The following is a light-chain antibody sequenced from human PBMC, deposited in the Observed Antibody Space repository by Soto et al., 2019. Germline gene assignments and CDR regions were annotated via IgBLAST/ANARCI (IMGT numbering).Light chain of an antibody. CDR2: EGS. J-gene: IGKJ1*01. CDR1: QYMATY. CDR3: QQHDNLPTQWT. V-gene: IGKV1-33*01. Sequence: DIQMTQSPSSLSASVGNRATITCQASQYMATYLYWDQQKPQKAPTLLIYEGSNFETGVSSRFSGGGSGTHFTFTISNLQPEDIETYYCQQHDNLPTQWTFCQGA.